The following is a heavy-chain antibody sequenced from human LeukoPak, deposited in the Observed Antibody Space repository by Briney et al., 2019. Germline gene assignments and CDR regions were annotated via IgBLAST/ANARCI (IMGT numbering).Heavy chain of an antibody. CDR2: IGPAGDT. Sequence: GGSLRLSCAASGLTFSTYDLHWVRQAPGKGLEWVSGIGPAGDTYYSVSVKGRFTISRENAKNSLYLQMNGLRAGDTAVYYCVRDICNAGRCYLELDYWGQGTLVTVSS. D-gene: IGHD2-15*01. CDR3: VRDICNAGRCYLELDY. J-gene: IGHJ4*02. CDR1: GLTFSTYD. V-gene: IGHV3-13*01.